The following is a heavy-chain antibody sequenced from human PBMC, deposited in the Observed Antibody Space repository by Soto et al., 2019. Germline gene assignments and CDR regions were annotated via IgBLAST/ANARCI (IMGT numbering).Heavy chain of an antibody. V-gene: IGHV1-18*04. D-gene: IGHD6-13*01. CDR1: GYTFTSYG. J-gene: IGHJ6*02. CDR2: ISAYNGNT. Sequence: ASVKVSCKASGYTFTSYGISWVRQAPGQGLEWMGWISAYNGNTNYAQKLQGRVTMTTDTSTSTAYMELRSLRSDDTAVYYCARDGIAAAGPHYYYYGMDVWGQGTTVTV. CDR3: ARDGIAAAGPHYYYYGMDV.